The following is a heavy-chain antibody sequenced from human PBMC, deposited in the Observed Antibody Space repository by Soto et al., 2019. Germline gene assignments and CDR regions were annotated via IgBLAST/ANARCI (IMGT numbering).Heavy chain of an antibody. J-gene: IGHJ4*02. CDR1: GYSFGAYW. D-gene: IGHD6-19*01. Sequence: LKISCQGSGYSFGAYWIGWVRQMPGKGLEWMGIIFPGDSDTRYRPSFQGQVTFSVDKSINTAYLHWTSLKTSDTAMYWCARRDPLDSSAWYDWGQGTLVTVSS. V-gene: IGHV5-51*01. CDR3: ARRDPLDSSAWYD. CDR2: IFPGDSDT.